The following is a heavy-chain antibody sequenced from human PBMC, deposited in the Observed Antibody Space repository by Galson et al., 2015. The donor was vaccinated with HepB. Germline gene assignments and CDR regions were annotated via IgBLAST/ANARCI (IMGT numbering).Heavy chain of an antibody. V-gene: IGHV5-51*01. CDR3: ASLRGADPLGFDY. CDR2: IYPADSDT. J-gene: IGHJ4*02. D-gene: IGHD3-16*01. CDR1: GYNFAISW. Sequence: QSGAEVKKPGESLKISCKGSGYNFAISWIGWVRQMPGTGLEWMGIIYPADSDTRYSPSFQGQVTISTDKPISTAYLQWSSLKASDTAMYYCASLRGADPLGFDYWGQGTLVTVSS.